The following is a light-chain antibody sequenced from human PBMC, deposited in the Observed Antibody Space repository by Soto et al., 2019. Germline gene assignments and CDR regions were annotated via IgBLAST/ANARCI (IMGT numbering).Light chain of an antibody. Sequence: QSVLTQPPSASGTPGQRVTISCSGSSSNIGSNYVYWYQQLPGTAPKLLIYRNNQRPSGVPDRFSGSKSGTSASLAISGLGEEDAGYYYCSEWDGRRSWIVFGGGTKVTVL. CDR1: SSNIGSNY. CDR3: SEWDGRRSWIV. J-gene: IGLJ2*01. V-gene: IGLV1-47*01. CDR2: RNN.